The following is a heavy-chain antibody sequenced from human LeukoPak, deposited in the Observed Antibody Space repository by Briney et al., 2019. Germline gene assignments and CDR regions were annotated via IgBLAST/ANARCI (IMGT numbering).Heavy chain of an antibody. CDR3: ARDPIDY. J-gene: IGHJ4*02. V-gene: IGHV3-7*01. CDR1: GFIFSSYA. CDR2: IRQDGSEK. Sequence: GGSLRLSCAASGFIFSSYAMSWVRQAPGKGLGWVANIRQDGSEKNFVDSVKGRFTISRDNAKNSLYLQMNTLTAEDTAVYYCARDPIDYWGQGTLVTVTS.